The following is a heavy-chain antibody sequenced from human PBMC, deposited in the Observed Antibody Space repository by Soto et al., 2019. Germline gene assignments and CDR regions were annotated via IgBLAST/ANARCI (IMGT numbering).Heavy chain of an antibody. CDR2: IIPIFGTA. D-gene: IGHD5-18*01. CDR3: ARGGGYSYGYRY. Sequence: ASVKVSCKASGGAFSSYAISWVRQAPGQGLEWMGGIIPIFGTANYAQKFQGRVTITADESTSTAYMELSSLRSEDTAVYYCARGGGYSYGYRYWGQGTLVTVSS. CDR1: GGAFSSYA. V-gene: IGHV1-69*13. J-gene: IGHJ4*02.